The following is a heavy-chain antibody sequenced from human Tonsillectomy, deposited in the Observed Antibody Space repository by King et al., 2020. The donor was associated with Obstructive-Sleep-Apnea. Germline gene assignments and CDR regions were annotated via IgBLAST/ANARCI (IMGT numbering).Heavy chain of an antibody. CDR2: IKHDGSDK. CDR1: GFTFSDYW. D-gene: IGHD2-8*02. J-gene: IGHJ4*02. Sequence: VQLVESGGDLVQPGGSLRLSCAASGFTFSDYWMTWIRQVPGKGLVWVALIKHDGSDKALWDSVKGRFAISKDNPKNSLYLQMNNLKAEDTAVYYCATDPHHYSAGGAFGYWGQGTPVTVSS. V-gene: IGHV3-7*03. CDR3: ATDPHHYSAGGAFGY.